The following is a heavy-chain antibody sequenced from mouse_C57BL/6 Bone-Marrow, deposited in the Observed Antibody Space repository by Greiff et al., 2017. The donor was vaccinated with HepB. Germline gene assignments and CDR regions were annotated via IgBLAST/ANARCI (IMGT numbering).Heavy chain of an antibody. D-gene: IGHD2-5*01. CDR2: IWWDDDK. CDR1: GFSLSTFGMG. CDR3: ARIKNYSNYCYYAMDY. Sequence: QVTLKVSGPGILQPSQTLSLTCSFSGFSLSTFGMGVGWIRQPPGKGLEWLVHIWWDDDKYYNPALKSRLTNSKDTSKNQVFLKIANVDTADTATYYCARIKNYSNYCYYAMDYWGQGTSVTVSS. J-gene: IGHJ4*01. V-gene: IGHV8-8*01.